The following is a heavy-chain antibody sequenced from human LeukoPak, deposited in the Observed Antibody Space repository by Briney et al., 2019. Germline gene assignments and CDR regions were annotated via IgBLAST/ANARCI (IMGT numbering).Heavy chain of an antibody. J-gene: IGHJ4*02. Sequence: GASVKVSCKASGYTFTSYYMHWVRQAPGQGLEWMGIINPSGGSTSYAQKFQGRVTMTRDTSTSTVDMELSSLRSEDTAVYYCARDLGRWGYCSSTSCYMFDYWGQGTLVTVSS. CDR2: INPSGGST. CDR1: GYTFTSYY. V-gene: IGHV1-46*01. D-gene: IGHD2-2*02. CDR3: ARDLGRWGYCSSTSCYMFDY.